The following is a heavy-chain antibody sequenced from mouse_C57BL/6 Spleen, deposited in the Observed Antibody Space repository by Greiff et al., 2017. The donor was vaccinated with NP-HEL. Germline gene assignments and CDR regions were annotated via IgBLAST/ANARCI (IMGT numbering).Heavy chain of an antibody. CDR1: GFTFSDYG. CDR3: ARDSSGWGYFDY. J-gene: IGHJ2*01. CDR2: ISSGSSTI. Sequence: EVKLMESGGGLVKPGGSLKLSCAASGFTFSDYGMHWVRQAPEKGLEWVAYISSGSSTIYYADPVKGRFTISRDNAKNTLFLQMTSLRSEDTAMYYCARDSSGWGYFDYWGQGTTLTVSS. V-gene: IGHV5-17*01. D-gene: IGHD3-2*02.